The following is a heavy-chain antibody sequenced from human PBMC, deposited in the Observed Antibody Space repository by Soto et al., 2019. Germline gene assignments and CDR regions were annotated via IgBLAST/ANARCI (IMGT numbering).Heavy chain of an antibody. Sequence: PSETLSLTCTVSGGSISSGGYYWSWIRQHPGKGPEWIGYIYYSGSTYYNPSLKSRVTISVDTSKNQFSLKLSSVTAADTAVYYCAREPVGARTPVFDYWGQGTLVTVSS. J-gene: IGHJ4*02. CDR1: GGSISSGGYY. CDR2: IYYSGST. D-gene: IGHD1-26*01. CDR3: AREPVGARTPVFDY. V-gene: IGHV4-31*03.